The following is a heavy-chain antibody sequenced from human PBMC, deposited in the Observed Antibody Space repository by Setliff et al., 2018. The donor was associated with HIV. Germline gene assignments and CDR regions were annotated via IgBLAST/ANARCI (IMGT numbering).Heavy chain of an antibody. J-gene: IGHJ4*02. V-gene: IGHV3-74*01. CDR1: GFTFTNYW. Sequence: GESLTISCAASGFTFTNYWMHWFRQAPGMGLVWVSRINSAGTNIAYADSVKGRFTISRDNAKNTLYLQMNTLRAEDTAVYYCAGGYLSGWSATAANWGQGALVTVSS. CDR3: AGGYLSGWSATAAN. CDR2: INSAGTNI. D-gene: IGHD6-19*01.